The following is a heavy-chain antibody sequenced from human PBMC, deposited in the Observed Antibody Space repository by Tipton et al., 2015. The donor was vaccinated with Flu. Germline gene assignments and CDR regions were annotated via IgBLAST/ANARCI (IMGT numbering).Heavy chain of an antibody. D-gene: IGHD4-11*01. CDR1: GFTFSTYD. CDR3: VRGGVKYDSNWFFGF. J-gene: IGHJ4*02. CDR2: IGTTGDT. Sequence: SLRLSCAASGFTFSTYDMHWVRQGTGKGLEWVSGIGTTGDTYYPGSVKGRFTISREDAKNSLYLQMNSLRAEDSAVYYCVRGGVKYDSNWFFGFWGQGTLVTVSS. V-gene: IGHV3-13*01.